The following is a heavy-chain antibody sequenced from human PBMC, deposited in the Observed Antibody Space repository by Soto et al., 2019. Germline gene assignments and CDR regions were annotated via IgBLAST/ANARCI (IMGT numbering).Heavy chain of an antibody. CDR1: GFTFSSYG. CDR3: ARDAQILGFPFDY. J-gene: IGHJ4*02. CDR2: IWYDGSNK. V-gene: IGHV3-33*01. Sequence: QVQLVESGGGVVQPGRSLRLSCAASGFTFSSYGMHWVRQAPGKGLEWVAVIWYDGSNKYYGDSVKGRFTISRDNSKNTLYLQMNSLRAEDTAVYYFARDAQILGFPFDYWGQGTLVTVSS. D-gene: IGHD3-10*01.